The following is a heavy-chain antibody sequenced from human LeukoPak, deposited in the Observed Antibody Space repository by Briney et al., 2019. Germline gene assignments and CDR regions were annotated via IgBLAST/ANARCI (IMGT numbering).Heavy chain of an antibody. V-gene: IGHV3-53*01. J-gene: IGHJ6*02. CDR2: IYSGGSI. D-gene: IGHD6-13*01. CDR3: ARDIAAAGYYYYYGMDV. Sequence: GGSLRLSCAASGFTVSSKYMSWVRQAPGKGLEWVSVIYSGGSIYYADSVKGRFTTSRDNAKNSLYLQMNSLRAEDTAVYYCARDIAAAGYYYYYGMDVWGQGTTVTVSS. CDR1: GFTVSSKY.